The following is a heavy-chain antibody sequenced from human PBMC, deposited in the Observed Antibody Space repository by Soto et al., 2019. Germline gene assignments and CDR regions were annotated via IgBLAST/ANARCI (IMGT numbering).Heavy chain of an antibody. CDR1: GFTFSSYG. Sequence: GGSLRLSCAASGFTFSSYGMHWVRQAPGKGLEWVAVISYDGSNKYYADSVKGRFTISRDNSKNTLYLQMNSLRAEDTAVYYCATLGYCSGGSCLRDYFDYWGQGTLVTVSS. D-gene: IGHD2-15*01. J-gene: IGHJ4*02. CDR2: ISYDGSNK. CDR3: ATLGYCSGGSCLRDYFDY. V-gene: IGHV3-30*03.